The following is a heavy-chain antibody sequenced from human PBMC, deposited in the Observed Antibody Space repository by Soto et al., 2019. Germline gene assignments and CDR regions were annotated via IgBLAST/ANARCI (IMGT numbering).Heavy chain of an antibody. V-gene: IGHV2-26*01. D-gene: IGHD1-26*01. CDR2: IFSNDEK. Sequence: QVTLKESGPVLVKPTETLTLTCTVSGFSLSNARMGVTWIRQPPGKALEWLAHIFSNDEKSYSTSLKSRLTISKDTSKSQGVLTMTNMDPVDTATYYWARHGRGVGARPLDYWGQGTLVTVSS. J-gene: IGHJ4*02. CDR1: GFSLSNARMG. CDR3: ARHGRGVGARPLDY.